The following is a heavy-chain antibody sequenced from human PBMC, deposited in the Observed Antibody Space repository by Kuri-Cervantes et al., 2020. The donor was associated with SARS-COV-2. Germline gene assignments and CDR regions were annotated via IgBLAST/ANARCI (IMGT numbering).Heavy chain of an antibody. Sequence: SETLSLTCTVSGSSIGSSHYWGWIRQPPGKGLERIGSIRNGGSTYFNPSLKSRVSISVDTSKNQFSLKLTSVTAADTAIYYCARHYAFDRFHKWGQGTQVTVSS. D-gene: IGHD3-9*01. J-gene: IGHJ4*02. CDR1: GSSIGSSHY. V-gene: IGHV4-39*01. CDR2: IRNGGST. CDR3: ARHYAFDRFHK.